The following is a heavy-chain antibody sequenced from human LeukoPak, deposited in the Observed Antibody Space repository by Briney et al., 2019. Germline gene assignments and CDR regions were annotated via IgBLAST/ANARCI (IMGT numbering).Heavy chain of an antibody. Sequence: SETLSLTCAVHGGSFSGYYWSWIRQPPGKGLEWIGEINHSGSTNYNPSLKSRVTISVDTSKNQFSLKLSSVTAADTAVYYCAREGRITATTGAFDIWGQGTMVTVSS. V-gene: IGHV4-34*01. CDR3: AREGRITATTGAFDI. J-gene: IGHJ3*02. CDR1: GGSFSGYY. D-gene: IGHD1-7*01. CDR2: INHSGST.